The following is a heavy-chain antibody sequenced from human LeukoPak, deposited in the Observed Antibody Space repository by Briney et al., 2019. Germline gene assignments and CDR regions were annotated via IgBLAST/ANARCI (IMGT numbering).Heavy chain of an antibody. CDR1: GGSITGYY. Sequence: SETLSLTCTVSGGSITGYYWSWLRQPPGKGLEWIGYIRYSGSTKYNPSLDSRVTMSVDTSRNHFSLKLSSVTATDTAVYYCARQAAGAHCGGDCYPFDYWGQGTLVTVSS. V-gene: IGHV4-59*08. CDR2: IRYSGST. D-gene: IGHD2-21*02. J-gene: IGHJ4*02. CDR3: ARQAAGAHCGGDCYPFDY.